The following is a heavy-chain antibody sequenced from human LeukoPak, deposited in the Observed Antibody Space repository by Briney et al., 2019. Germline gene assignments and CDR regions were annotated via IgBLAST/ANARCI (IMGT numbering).Heavy chain of an antibody. V-gene: IGHV3-7*01. Sequence: PGGSLRLSCAASGFTLSTYWMNWVRQAPGKGLEWVANIKEDESETYYVDSVKGRFTISRDNAKNSLYLEMSSLRAYYTAVYYCARGHYGDYAWGRGTMVTVSS. J-gene: IGHJ5*02. CDR2: IKEDESET. D-gene: IGHD4-17*01. CDR3: ARGHYGDYA. CDR1: GFTLSTYW.